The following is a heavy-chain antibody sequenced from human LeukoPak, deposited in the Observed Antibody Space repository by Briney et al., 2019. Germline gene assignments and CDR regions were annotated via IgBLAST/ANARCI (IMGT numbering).Heavy chain of an antibody. D-gene: IGHD3-22*01. Sequence: GRSLRLSCAASGFTFDDYAMHWVRQAPGKGLEWFSGISWNSGSIGYADSVKGRFTISRDNDKNSLYLQMNSLRAEGTALYYCAKAYYYDSSGYFDYWGQGTLVTVSS. CDR2: ISWNSGSI. CDR3: AKAYYYDSSGYFDY. V-gene: IGHV3-9*01. J-gene: IGHJ4*02. CDR1: GFTFDDYA.